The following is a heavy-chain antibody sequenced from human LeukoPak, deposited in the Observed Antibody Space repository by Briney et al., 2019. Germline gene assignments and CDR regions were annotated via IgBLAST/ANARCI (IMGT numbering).Heavy chain of an antibody. CDR3: ARDAHTFATTWYTEYFQP. CDR2: ISYDGNIR. J-gene: IGHJ1*01. V-gene: IGHV3-30*04. CDR1: HFSFSTYS. D-gene: IGHD6-13*01. Sequence: GGSLRLSCAASHFSFSTYSMHWVRQAPGKGLQWVAVISYDGNIRHYADSVKGRFTISRDNSKNTLYLQMNSLRVEDTAVYYCARDAHTFATTWYTEYFQPWGQGTLVTVSS.